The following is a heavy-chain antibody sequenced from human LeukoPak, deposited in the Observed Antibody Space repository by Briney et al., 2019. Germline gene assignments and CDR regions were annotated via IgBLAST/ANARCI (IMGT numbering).Heavy chain of an antibody. D-gene: IGHD5-12*01. Sequence: ASETLSLTCTVSGVSISSYYWSWIRQPPGKGLEWLGYIYYSGSTNYNPSLKSRVTISVDTSKNQFSLKLSSVTAADTAVYYCARHRDSGYDYYFDYWGQGTLVTVSS. J-gene: IGHJ4*02. V-gene: IGHV4-59*08. CDR2: IYYSGST. CDR3: ARHRDSGYDYYFDY. CDR1: GVSISSYY.